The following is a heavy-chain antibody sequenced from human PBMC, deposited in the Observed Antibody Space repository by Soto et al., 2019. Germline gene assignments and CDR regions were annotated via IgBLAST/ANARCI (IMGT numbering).Heavy chain of an antibody. J-gene: IGHJ4*02. CDR1: GFTFSSYG. CDR3: ARERVGTLDY. CDR2: IWYDGSNK. D-gene: IGHD2-21*02. Sequence: QVQLVESGGGVVQPGRSLRLSCAASGFTFSSYGMHWVRQAPGKGLEWVAVIWYDGSNKYYADSVKGRFTISRDNSKNTLYLQMNSLRAEDTAEYYCARERVGTLDYWGQGTLVTVSS. V-gene: IGHV3-33*01.